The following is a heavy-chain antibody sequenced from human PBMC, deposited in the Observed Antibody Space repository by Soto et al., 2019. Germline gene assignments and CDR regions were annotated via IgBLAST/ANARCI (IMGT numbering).Heavy chain of an antibody. CDR1: GYTFTSYG. Sequence: ASVKVSCKASGYTFTSYGISWVRQAPGQGLEWMGWISAYNGNTNYAQKLQGRVTMTTDTSTSTAYMELRSLRSDDTAVYYCARDTESGSGYTHGVYYYGMDVWGQGTTVTVSS. CDR2: ISAYNGNT. D-gene: IGHD3-3*01. V-gene: IGHV1-18*01. J-gene: IGHJ6*02. CDR3: ARDTESGSGYTHGVYYYGMDV.